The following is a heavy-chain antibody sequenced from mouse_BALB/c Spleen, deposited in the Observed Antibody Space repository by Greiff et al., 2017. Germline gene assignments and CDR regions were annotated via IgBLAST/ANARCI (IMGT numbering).Heavy chain of an antibody. V-gene: IGHV5-6-4*01. Sequence: EVKVVESGGGLVKPGGSLKLSCAASGFTFSSYTMSWVRQTPEKRLEWVATISSGGSYTYYPDSVKGRFTISRDNAKNTLYLQMSSLKSEDTAMYYCTREGGLIEGNAIDYWGQGTSVTVSS. CDR3: TREGGLIEGNAIDY. D-gene: IGHD2-2*01. CDR2: ISSGGSYT. CDR1: GFTFSSYT. J-gene: IGHJ4*01.